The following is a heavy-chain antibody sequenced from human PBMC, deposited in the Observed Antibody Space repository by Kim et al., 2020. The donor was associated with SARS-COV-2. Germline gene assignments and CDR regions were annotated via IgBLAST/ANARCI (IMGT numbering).Heavy chain of an antibody. J-gene: IGHJ6*02. V-gene: IGHV3-15*01. CDR3: TTQMATGYGMDV. Sequence: DCAAPVKGRFTISRDDSKNTLYLQMNSLKTEDTAVYYCTTQMATGYGMDVWGQGTTVTVSS. D-gene: IGHD5-12*01.